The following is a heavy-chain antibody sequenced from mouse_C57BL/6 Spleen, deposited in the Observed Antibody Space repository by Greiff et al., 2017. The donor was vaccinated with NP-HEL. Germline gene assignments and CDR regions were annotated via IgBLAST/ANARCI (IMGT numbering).Heavy chain of an antibody. CDR1: GYSFTDYN. CDR3: ARWGTTVLAKDWYFDV. V-gene: IGHV1-39*01. D-gene: IGHD1-1*01. J-gene: IGHJ1*03. CDR2: INPNYGTT. Sequence: VQLQQSGPELVKPGASVKISCKASGYSFTDYNMNWVKQSNGKSLEWIGVINPNYGTTSYNQKFKGKATLTVDQSSSTAYMQLNSLTSEDSAVYYCARWGTTVLAKDWYFDVWGTGTTVTVSS.